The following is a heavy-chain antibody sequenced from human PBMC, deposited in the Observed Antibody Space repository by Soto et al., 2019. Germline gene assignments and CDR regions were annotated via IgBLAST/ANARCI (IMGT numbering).Heavy chain of an antibody. V-gene: IGHV3-74*01. CDR2: INSDGCST. J-gene: IGHJ4*02. CDR3: TRGRGHSVPHFGY. Sequence: GVSRRLSGAAAGFTLSSSLRHWVRQAPVKGLGWVSRINSDGCSTTYADSVKFRFTISRDNAKNTPYLQINSLRADDKAVYSCTRGRGHSVPHFGYWGPGTPVTVFS. CDR1: GFTLSSSL. D-gene: IGHD2-2*01.